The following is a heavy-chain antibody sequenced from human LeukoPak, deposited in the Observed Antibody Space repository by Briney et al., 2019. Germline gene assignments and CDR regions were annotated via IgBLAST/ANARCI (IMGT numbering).Heavy chain of an antibody. CDR2: INNDGSST. D-gene: IGHD1-26*01. V-gene: IGHV3-74*01. J-gene: IGHJ4*02. CDR3: AKYSGSYYPY. Sequence: PGGSLRLSCAASGFTFSSYWMHWVRQAPGKGLVWVSRINNDGSSTRYADSVKGRFTISRDNAKNTLYLQMNSLRAEDTAVYYCAKYSGSYYPYWGQGTLVTVSS. CDR1: GFTFSSYW.